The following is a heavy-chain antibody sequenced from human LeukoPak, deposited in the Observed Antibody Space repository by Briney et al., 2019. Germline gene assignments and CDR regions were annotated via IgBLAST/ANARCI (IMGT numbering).Heavy chain of an antibody. D-gene: IGHD2-15*01. J-gene: IGHJ4*02. V-gene: IGHV3-21*01. Sequence: GGSLRLSCAASGFTLSSYSMNWVRQAPGKGLEWVSSIISSSSYIYYADSVKGRFTISRDNAKNSLYLQMSSLRAEDTAVYFCARDYCSGGTCYFDQWGQGTLVTVSS. CDR1: GFTLSSYS. CDR3: ARDYCSGGTCYFDQ. CDR2: IISSSSYI.